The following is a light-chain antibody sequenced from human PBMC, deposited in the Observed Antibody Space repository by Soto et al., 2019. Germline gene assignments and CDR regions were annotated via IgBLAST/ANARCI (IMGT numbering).Light chain of an antibody. CDR1: SSDVGGYNY. CDR3: KSYAGSNTYV. V-gene: IGLV2-14*01. CDR2: EVT. Sequence: QSVLTQPASVSGSPGQSITISCTGTSSDVGGYNYVSWYQQHPGKAPKLIIYEVTHRPSGVSSRFYGSRSGNTASLTISGLQAADEADYFCKSYAGSNTYVFGSGTKLTVL. J-gene: IGLJ1*01.